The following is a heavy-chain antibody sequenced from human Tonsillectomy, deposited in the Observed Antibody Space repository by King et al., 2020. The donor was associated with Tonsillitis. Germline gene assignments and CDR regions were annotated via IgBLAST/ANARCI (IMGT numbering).Heavy chain of an antibody. CDR2: ISGDGYTT. CDR3: ANGDELDSTGPLDY. V-gene: IGHV3-43*02. Sequence: EVQLVQSGGGVVQPGGSLRLSCAASGFTFDDYAMHWVRQAPGKGLEWVSLISGDGYTTYYIDSVEGRFTISRDNSKNSLSLQMNSLRTEDTAFYYCANGDELDSTGPLDYWAREPWSPSPQ. J-gene: IGHJ4*02. CDR1: GFTFDDYA. D-gene: IGHD3-22*01.